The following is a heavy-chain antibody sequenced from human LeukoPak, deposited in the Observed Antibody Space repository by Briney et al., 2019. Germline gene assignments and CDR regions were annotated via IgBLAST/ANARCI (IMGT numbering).Heavy chain of an antibody. CDR3: ARDTTTATVWTSVII. CDR1: GFTFSSYS. D-gene: IGHD4-17*01. V-gene: IGHV3-21*01. Sequence: GGSLRLSCAASGFTFSSYSMNWVRQAPGKGLEWVSSISSSSSYIYYADSVKGRFTISRDNAKNSLYLQMNSLRAEDTAVYYCARDTTTATVWTSVIIWGKGTTVTVSS. CDR2: ISSSSSYI. J-gene: IGHJ6*04.